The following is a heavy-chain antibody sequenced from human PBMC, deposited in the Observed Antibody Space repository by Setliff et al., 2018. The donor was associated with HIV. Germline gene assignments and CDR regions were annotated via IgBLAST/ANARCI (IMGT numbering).Heavy chain of an antibody. Sequence: PGGSLRLSCAASGFTFTSAWMTWVRQAPGKGLEWVGHIKTKPNSYATAHAESVKGRLTISRDDSQNTAYLQMNSLRTEDTAVYFCAVSPDGDCATTECANWFDPWGQGTQVTVSS. CDR2: IKTKPNSYAT. CDR3: AVSPDGDCATTECANWFDP. CDR1: GFTFTSAW. J-gene: IGHJ5*02. D-gene: IGHD4-17*01. V-gene: IGHV3-73*01.